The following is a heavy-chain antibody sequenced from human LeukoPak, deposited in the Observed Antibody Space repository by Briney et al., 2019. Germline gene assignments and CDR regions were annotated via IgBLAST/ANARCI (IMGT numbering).Heavy chain of an antibody. CDR1: GYSISSGYF. CDR2: IYQRATV. V-gene: IGHV4-38-2*02. Sequence: SETLSLTCNVSGYSISSGYFWGWVRQPPGKGLEWIGSIYQRATVHYNPSLKSRVTISLDTSKNQFSLNLRSMKASDTAVYYCSKAFCVGGCFVLPNHFYSWGLGTLVTVSS. J-gene: IGHJ4*01. D-gene: IGHD2-21*02. CDR3: SKAFCVGGCFVLPNHFYS.